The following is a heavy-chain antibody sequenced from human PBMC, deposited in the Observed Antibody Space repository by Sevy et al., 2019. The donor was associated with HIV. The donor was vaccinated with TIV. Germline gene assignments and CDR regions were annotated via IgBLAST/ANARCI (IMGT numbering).Heavy chain of an antibody. V-gene: IGHV3-21*01. J-gene: IGHJ4*02. Sequence: GGSLRLSCAASAFILSNYNMNWVRQAPGKGLEWVSSISSSSNYIYYANSVKGRFTISRDNAKNSLYLQMNSLRAEDTAVYYCARKMELLVPDYWGQGTLVTVSS. CDR2: ISSSSNYI. CDR1: AFILSNYN. CDR3: ARKMELLVPDY. D-gene: IGHD2-21*02.